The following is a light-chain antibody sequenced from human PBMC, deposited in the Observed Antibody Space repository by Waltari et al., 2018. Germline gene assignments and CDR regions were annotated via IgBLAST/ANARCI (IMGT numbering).Light chain of an antibody. CDR2: GAS. CDR1: QSVSGN. V-gene: IGKV3D-15*01. Sequence: EIVMTQSPATLSVSPGERATLSCRASQSVSGNLAWYQQKPGQAPRLLIYGASTRATAIPARFSGSASGTEFTLTISSLQSEDSAVYYCQQYYDWRRVTFGQGTRLEIK. CDR3: QQYYDWRRVT. J-gene: IGKJ5*01.